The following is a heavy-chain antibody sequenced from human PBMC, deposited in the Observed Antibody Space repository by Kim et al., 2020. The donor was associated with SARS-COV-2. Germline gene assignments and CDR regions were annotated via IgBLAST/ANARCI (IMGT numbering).Heavy chain of an antibody. CDR2: INPNFGST. CDR3: ARDASQFYYMDV. J-gene: IGHJ6*03. V-gene: IGHV1-46*01. CDR1: GYTFTDNY. Sequence: ASVKVSCKASGYTFTDNYIHWVRQAPGQGLEWLGIINPNFGSTTYAQKFQARVTMTSDTSTSTVYMAVTGLRSDDTAVYFCARDASQFYYMDVWGKGTSVTVSS.